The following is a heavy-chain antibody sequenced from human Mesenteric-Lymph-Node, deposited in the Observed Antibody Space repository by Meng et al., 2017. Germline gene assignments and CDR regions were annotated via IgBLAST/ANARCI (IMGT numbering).Heavy chain of an antibody. CDR2: IIPIFGTA. CDR3: ARVRAVTYSSSTGDYYYGMDV. CDR1: GGTFSSYA. Sequence: SVKVSCKASGGTFSSYAISWVRQAPGQGLEWMGGIIPIFGTANYAQKFQGRVTITADKSTSTAYMELSSLRSEDTAVYYCARVRAVTYSSSTGDYYYGMDVWGQGTMVTVSS. J-gene: IGHJ6*02. V-gene: IGHV1-69*06. D-gene: IGHD6-6*01.